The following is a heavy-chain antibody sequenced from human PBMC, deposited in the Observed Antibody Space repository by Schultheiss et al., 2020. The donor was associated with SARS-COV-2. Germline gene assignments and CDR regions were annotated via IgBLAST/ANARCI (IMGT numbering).Heavy chain of an antibody. V-gene: IGHV1-69*06. CDR1: GFTFSSYG. CDR2: IIPIFGTA. Sequence: GGSLRLSCAASGFTFSSYGISWVRQAPGQGLEWMGGIIPIFGTANYAQKFQGRVTMTEDTSTDTAYMELSSLRSEDTAVYYCARGGVSGGDWFDPWGQGTLVTVSS. J-gene: IGHJ5*02. D-gene: IGHD3-16*01. CDR3: ARGGVSGGDWFDP.